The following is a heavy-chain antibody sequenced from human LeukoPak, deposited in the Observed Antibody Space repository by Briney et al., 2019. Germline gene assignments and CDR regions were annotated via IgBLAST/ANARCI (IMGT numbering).Heavy chain of an antibody. V-gene: IGHV4-59*08. J-gene: IGHJ4*02. CDR1: GGSISSYY. D-gene: IGHD3-9*01. CDR3: ARQGRYFDWLSFDY. CDR2: IYYSGST. Sequence: TSETLSLTCTVSGGSISSYYWSWIRQPPGKGLEWIGYIYYSGSTNYNPSLKSRVTISVDTSKNQFSLKLSSVTAADTAVYYCARQGRYFDWLSFDYWGQGTLVTVSS.